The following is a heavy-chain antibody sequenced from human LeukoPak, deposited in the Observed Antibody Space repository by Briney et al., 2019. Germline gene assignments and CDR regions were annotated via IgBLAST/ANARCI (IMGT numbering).Heavy chain of an antibody. J-gene: IGHJ4*02. CDR3: ARVRGYDFRFDY. CDR2: ISSSGSTI. Sequence: PGGSLRLSCAASGFTFSSYEMNCVRQAPGKGLEWVSYISSSGSTIYYADSVKGRFTISRDNAKNSLYLQMNSLRAEDTAVYYCARVRGYDFRFDYWGQGTLVTVSS. CDR1: GFTFSSYE. D-gene: IGHD3-3*01. V-gene: IGHV3-48*03.